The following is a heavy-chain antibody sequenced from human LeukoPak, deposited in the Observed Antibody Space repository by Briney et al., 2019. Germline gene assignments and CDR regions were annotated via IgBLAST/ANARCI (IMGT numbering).Heavy chain of an antibody. V-gene: IGHV1-69*05. CDR1: GGTFSSYA. J-gene: IGHJ3*02. CDR3: ARDFRFGFNDAFDI. CDR2: IIPIFGTA. D-gene: IGHD3-10*01. Sequence: ASVRVSCKASGGTFSSYAISWVRQAPGQGLEWMGGIIPIFGTANYAQKFQGRVTITTDESTSTAYMELSSLRSEDTAVYYCARDFRFGFNDAFDIWGQGTMVTVSS.